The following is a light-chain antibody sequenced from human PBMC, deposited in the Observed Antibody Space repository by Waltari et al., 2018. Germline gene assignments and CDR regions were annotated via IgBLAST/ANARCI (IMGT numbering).Light chain of an antibody. CDR3: QQYYSPVT. CDR1: QSLLYSSNNQNY. CDR2: WAS. Sequence: DFVMTQSPDSLAVSLGERATINCKSSQSLLYSSNNQNYLAWFQQKPGQPPKLLIFWASTRESGVPDRFSGSGSGTDFTLTINSLQAEDVAVCYCQQYYSPVTFGRGTRVEIK. J-gene: IGKJ1*01. V-gene: IGKV4-1*01.